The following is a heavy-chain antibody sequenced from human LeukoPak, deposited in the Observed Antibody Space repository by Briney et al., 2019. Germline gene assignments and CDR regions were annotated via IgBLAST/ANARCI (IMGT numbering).Heavy chain of an antibody. V-gene: IGHV3-30-3*01. D-gene: IGHD2-21*01. CDR3: ARDWFTYYGDNCQVPGY. CDR1: GFTFSNYA. Sequence: PGGSLRLSCAASGFTFSNYALHWVRQAPGKGLEWVAVISYDGSDKYYADSVKGRFTISRDSSKNTLYLQMNSLRTEDTAVYYCARDWFTYYGDNCQVPGYWGQGTLVTVSS. J-gene: IGHJ4*02. CDR2: ISYDGSDK.